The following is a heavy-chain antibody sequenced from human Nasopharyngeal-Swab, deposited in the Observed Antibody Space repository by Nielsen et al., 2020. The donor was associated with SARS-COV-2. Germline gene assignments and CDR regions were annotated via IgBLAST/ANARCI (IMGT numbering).Heavy chain of an antibody. D-gene: IGHD6-6*01. V-gene: IGHV3-23*01. CDR3: ARSFRLGTIPGRPGWFDP. J-gene: IGHJ5*02. CDR2: ISGTTSTT. Sequence: GESLKISCASSGFTFISYDMSWVRQAPGKGLEWVSGISGTTSTTSYADSVKGRFTISRDNSKNTLFLQMDSLRAEDTAVYYCARSFRLGTIPGRPGWFDPWGQGTLVTVSS. CDR1: GFTFISYD.